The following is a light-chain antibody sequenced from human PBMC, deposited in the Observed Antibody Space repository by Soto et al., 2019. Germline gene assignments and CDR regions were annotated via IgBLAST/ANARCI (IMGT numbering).Light chain of an antibody. Sequence: EIVMTQSPGTLSLSPGERATLSCRASQSVNNNYLAWYQQKPGQAPRLLIYDASNRATGIPARFSGSGSGTDFTLTISSLEPEDFAVYYCQQRNNWPPSFGQGTK. V-gene: IGKV3D-20*02. CDR3: QQRNNWPPS. J-gene: IGKJ2*01. CDR2: DAS. CDR1: QSVNNNY.